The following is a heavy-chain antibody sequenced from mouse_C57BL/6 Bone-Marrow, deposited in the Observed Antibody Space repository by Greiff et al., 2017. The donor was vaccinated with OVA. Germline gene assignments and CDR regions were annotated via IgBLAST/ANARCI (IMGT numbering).Heavy chain of an antibody. D-gene: IGHD1-1*01. J-gene: IGHJ4*01. CDR1: GFTFTDYY. CDR2: IRNKANGYTT. CDR3: ARSITTVVEGAMDY. Sequence: EVKVVESGGGLVQPGGSLSLSCAASGFTFTDYYMSWVRQPPGKALEWLGFIRNKANGYTTEYSASVKGRFTISRDNSQSILYLQMNALRAEDSATYYCARSITTVVEGAMDYWGQGTSVTVSS. V-gene: IGHV7-3*01.